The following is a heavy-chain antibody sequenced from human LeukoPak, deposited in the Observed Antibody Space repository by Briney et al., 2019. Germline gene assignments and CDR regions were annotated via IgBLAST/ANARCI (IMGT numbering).Heavy chain of an antibody. CDR2: FDPEDGET. J-gene: IGHJ4*02. Sequence: ASVKVSCKVSGYTLTELSMHWVRQAPGKGLEWMGGFDPEDGETIYAQKSQGRVTMTEDTSTDTAYMELSSLRSEDTAVYYCATPRDSGSYRDYWGQGTLVTVFS. D-gene: IGHD1-26*01. CDR3: ATPRDSGSYRDY. CDR1: GYTLTELS. V-gene: IGHV1-24*01.